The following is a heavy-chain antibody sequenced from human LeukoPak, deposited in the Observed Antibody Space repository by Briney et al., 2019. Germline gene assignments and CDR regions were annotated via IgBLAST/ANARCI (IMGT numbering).Heavy chain of an antibody. J-gene: IGHJ4*02. CDR1: GGSISSYY. Sequence: PSETLPLTCTVSGGSISSYYWSWIRQPPGKGLEWIGYIYYSGSTNYNPSLKSRVTISVDTSKNQFSLKLSSVTAADTAVYYCAREQLARSYYFDYWGQGTLVTVSS. CDR3: AREQLARSYYFDY. V-gene: IGHV4-59*01. CDR2: IYYSGST. D-gene: IGHD6-6*01.